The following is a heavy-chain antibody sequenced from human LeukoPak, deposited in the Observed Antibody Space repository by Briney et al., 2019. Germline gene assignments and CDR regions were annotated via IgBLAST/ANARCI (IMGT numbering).Heavy chain of an antibody. J-gene: IGHJ4*02. D-gene: IGHD3-22*01. Sequence: GGSLRLSCAASGFTVSSNYMSWVRQAPGKGLEWFSVIYSGGSTYYADSVKGRFTISRDMSKNTLFLQMNSLRAEDTAVYYCARADSSGYQRQFDYWGQGTLVTVSS. CDR1: GFTVSSNY. CDR2: IYSGGST. CDR3: ARADSSGYQRQFDY. V-gene: IGHV3-53*01.